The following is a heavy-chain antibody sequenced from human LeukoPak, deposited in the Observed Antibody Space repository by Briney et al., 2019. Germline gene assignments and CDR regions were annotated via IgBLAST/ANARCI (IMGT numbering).Heavy chain of an antibody. CDR2: IGNNGGGI. Sequence: GGSLRLSCAASGFTFSTYTMYWVRHPPGKRLEWVSIIGNNGGGIHYADSVKGRFTISRDNFKNALYLQMNSLRVEDTAVYYCAIDPNWGTHSWGQGVLVTVSS. D-gene: IGHD7-27*01. V-gene: IGHV3-23*01. CDR3: AIDPNWGTHS. J-gene: IGHJ4*02. CDR1: GFTFSTYT.